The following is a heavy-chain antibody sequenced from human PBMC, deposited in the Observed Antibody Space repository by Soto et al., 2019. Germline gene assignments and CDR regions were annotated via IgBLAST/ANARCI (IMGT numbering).Heavy chain of an antibody. J-gene: IGHJ5*02. CDR2: ISAYNGNT. D-gene: IGHD6-19*01. CDR1: GYGFNIYG. V-gene: IGHV1-18*01. CDR3: ARVKGSGWLNWFDP. Sequence: ALVKVSCKASGYGFNIYGISLVRQAPGQGLEWMGWISAYNGNTNYAQKLQGRVTMTTDTSTSTAYMELRSLRSDDTAVYYCARVKGSGWLNWFDPWGQGTPVTVSS.